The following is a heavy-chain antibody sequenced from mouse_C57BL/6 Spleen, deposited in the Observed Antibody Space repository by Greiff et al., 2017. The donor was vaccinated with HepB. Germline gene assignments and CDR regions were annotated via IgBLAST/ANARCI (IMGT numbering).Heavy chain of an antibody. CDR1: GFTFSDYG. CDR3: ARKEFYAMDY. CDR2: ISSGSSTI. Sequence: EVKLQESGGGLVKPGGSLKLSCAASGFTFSDYGMHWVRQAPEKGLEWVAYISSGSSTIYYADTVKGRFTISRDNAKNTLFLQMTSLRSEDTAMYYCARKEFYAMDYWGQGTSVTVSS. J-gene: IGHJ4*01. V-gene: IGHV5-17*01.